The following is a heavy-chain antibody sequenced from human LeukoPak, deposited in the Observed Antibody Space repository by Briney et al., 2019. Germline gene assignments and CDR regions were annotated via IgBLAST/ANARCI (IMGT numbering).Heavy chain of an antibody. CDR3: AKLLDTSHSGEAFNI. V-gene: IGHV3-30*18. Sequence: GGSLRLSCAASGFTFDDHGMHWVRQAPGKGLEWVTFISYDGSNKYYVDSVKGRFTISRDNSKNTLYLQMNSLRAEDTAVYYCAKLLDTSHSGEAFNIWGQGTMVTVSS. D-gene: IGHD5-18*01. CDR2: ISYDGSNK. J-gene: IGHJ3*02. CDR1: GFTFDDHG.